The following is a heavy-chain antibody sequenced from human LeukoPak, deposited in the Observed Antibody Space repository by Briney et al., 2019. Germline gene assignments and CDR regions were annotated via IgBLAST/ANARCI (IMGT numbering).Heavy chain of an antibody. J-gene: IGHJ6*02. CDR1: GFTVSSNY. D-gene: IGHD6-13*01. CDR2: IYSGGST. Sequence: GGSLRLSCAASGFTVSSNYMSWVRQAPGKGLEWVSVIYSGGSTYYADSVKGRFTISRDNSKNTLYLQMNSLRAEDTAVYYCAKLLAAGRLGYYGMDVWGQGTTVTVSS. CDR3: AKLLAAGRLGYYGMDV. V-gene: IGHV3-66*01.